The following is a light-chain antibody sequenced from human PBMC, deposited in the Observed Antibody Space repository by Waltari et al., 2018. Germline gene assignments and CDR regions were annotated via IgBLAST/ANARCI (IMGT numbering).Light chain of an antibody. Sequence: IVMTQSPLSLPVTPGEPASIPCRASQSLLHRNGYNSLDWYLQKPGQSPQLLIYLGSTRASGVPDRFSGGASGTQFTLRISRVEAEDVGVYYCMQARQTPYTFGQGTKLEIK. CDR1: QSLLHRNGYNS. V-gene: IGKV2-28*01. CDR3: MQARQTPYT. J-gene: IGKJ2*01. CDR2: LGS.